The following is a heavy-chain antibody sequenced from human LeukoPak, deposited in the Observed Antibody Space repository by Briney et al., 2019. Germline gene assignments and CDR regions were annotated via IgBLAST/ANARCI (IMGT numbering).Heavy chain of an antibody. J-gene: IGHJ4*02. CDR2: ISSDGSNK. V-gene: IGHV3-30*03. Sequence: PGGSLRLSCAPSGFTLSTYGMHWVRQAPGKGLEWVAVISSDGSNKYYADSVKTRFTISRDTAENTMYLQMNRWSVEKTAGYYCVRPFDYGDNYYFDYWGQGTLVTVSS. CDR3: VRPFDYGDNYYFDY. CDR1: GFTLSTYG. D-gene: IGHD4-23*01.